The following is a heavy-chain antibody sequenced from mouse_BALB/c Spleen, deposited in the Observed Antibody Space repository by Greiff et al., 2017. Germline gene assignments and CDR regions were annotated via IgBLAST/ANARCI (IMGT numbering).Heavy chain of an antibody. CDR1: GFSLTDYG. CDR2: IWGGGST. V-gene: IGHV2-6-5*01. D-gene: IGHD2-1*01. J-gene: IGHJ4*01. Sequence: QVQLQQSGPGLVAPSQSLSITCTVSGFSLTDYGVSWIRQPPGKGLEWLGVIWGGGSTYYNSALKSRLSISKDNSKSQVFLKMNSLQTDDTAMYYCAKHGNRGEYAMDYWGQGTSVTVSS. CDR3: AKHGNRGEYAMDY.